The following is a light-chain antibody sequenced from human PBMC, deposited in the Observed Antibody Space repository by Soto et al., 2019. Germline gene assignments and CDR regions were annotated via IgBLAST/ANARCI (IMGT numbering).Light chain of an antibody. CDR2: DDS. Sequence: SYELTQPPSVSVAPGQTARITCGGNNIGSKSVHWYQQKPGQAPVLVVYDDSDRPSGIPERFSGSNSGNTATLTISRVEAGDEADYYCQVCDSSSDHVVFGGGTQVTVL. CDR3: QVCDSSSDHVV. J-gene: IGLJ2*01. CDR1: NIGSKS. V-gene: IGLV3-21*02.